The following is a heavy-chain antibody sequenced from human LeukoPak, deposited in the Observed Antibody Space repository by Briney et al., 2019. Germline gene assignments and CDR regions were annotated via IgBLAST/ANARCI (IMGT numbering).Heavy chain of an antibody. J-gene: IGHJ4*02. CDR1: GYDFTNYW. CDR3: ARRSSIAPRLFDY. V-gene: IGHV5-51*01. Sequence: GESLKISCKGSGYDFTNYWIDWVRQMPGKGLEWMGIIYPGDSDTRYSPSFQGQVTFSADESISTAYLQWSSLKASDTAIYYCARRSSIAPRLFDYWGQGTLVTVSS. CDR2: IYPGDSDT. D-gene: IGHD6-6*01.